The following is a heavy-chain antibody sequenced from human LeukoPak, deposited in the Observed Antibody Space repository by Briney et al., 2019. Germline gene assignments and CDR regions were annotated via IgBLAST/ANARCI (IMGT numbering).Heavy chain of an antibody. CDR2: IDYSGTT. J-gene: IGHJ3*02. V-gene: IGHV4-39*07. CDR1: GGSISGTDHF. CDR3: ARRGGPYYDGSGYYAHDVFDI. Sequence: KPSETLSLTCTVSGGSISGTDHFWGWIRQSPGKGLEWIGSIDYSGTTNYNPSLKSRVTISVDTSKNQFSLKLNSVTAADTAVYYCARRGGPYYDGSGYYAHDVFDIWGQGTMVTVSS. D-gene: IGHD3-22*01.